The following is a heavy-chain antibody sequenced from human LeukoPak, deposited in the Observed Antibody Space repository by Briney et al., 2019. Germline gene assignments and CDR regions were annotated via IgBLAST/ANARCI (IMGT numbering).Heavy chain of an antibody. CDR2: INHSGST. CDR3: ARGEEVIVVGWFGP. V-gene: IGHV4-34*01. J-gene: IGHJ5*02. Sequence: PSETLSLTCAVYGGSFSGYYWSWIRQPPGKGLEWIGEINHSGSTNYNPSLKSRVTISVDTSKNQFSLKLSSVTAADTAVYYCARGEEVIVVGWFGPWGQGTLVTVSS. CDR1: GGSFSGYY. D-gene: IGHD3-22*01.